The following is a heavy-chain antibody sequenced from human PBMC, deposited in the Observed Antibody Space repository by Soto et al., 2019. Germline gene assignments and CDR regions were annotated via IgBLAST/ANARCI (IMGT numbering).Heavy chain of an antibody. CDR1: GGSISSYY. J-gene: IGHJ4*02. CDR3: ARDRQDYVWGSYYY. CDR2: IYYSGST. V-gene: IGHV4-59*01. D-gene: IGHD3-16*01. Sequence: SETLSLTCTVSGGSISSYYWSWIRQPPGKGLEWIGYIYYSGSTNYNPSLKSRVTISVDTSKNQFSLKLSSVTAADTAVYYCARDRQDYVWGSYYYWGQGTLVTVSS.